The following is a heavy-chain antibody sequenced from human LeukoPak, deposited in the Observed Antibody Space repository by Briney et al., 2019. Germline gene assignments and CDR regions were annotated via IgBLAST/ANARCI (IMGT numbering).Heavy chain of an antibody. V-gene: IGHV3-23*01. CDR3: AKEGGYSSSSVDY. J-gene: IGHJ4*02. D-gene: IGHD6-6*01. CDR2: ISGSDGST. CDR1: GFTFNTYA. Sequence: GGSLRLSCAASGFTFNTYAMGWVRQAPGKGLEWVSAISGSDGSTYYADSVKGRFTISRDNSKNTLFLQMNSLRAEDTALYYCAKEGGYSSSSVDYWGQGTLVTVSS.